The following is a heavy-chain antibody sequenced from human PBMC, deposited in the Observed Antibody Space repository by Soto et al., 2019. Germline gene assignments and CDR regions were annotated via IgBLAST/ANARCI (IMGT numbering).Heavy chain of an antibody. CDR1: GYTFTGYY. J-gene: IGHJ6*02. CDR3: ARERGSMTVNNMHHALDV. D-gene: IGHD2-2*01. V-gene: IGHV1-2*02. Sequence: ASVKVSCKASGYTFTGYYMHWVRQAPGQGLEWMGWINPNSGGTNYAQKFQGRVTMTRDTSISTAYMELSRLRSDDTAVYYCARERGSMTVNNMHHALDVWGQGTTVTVS. CDR2: INPNSGGT.